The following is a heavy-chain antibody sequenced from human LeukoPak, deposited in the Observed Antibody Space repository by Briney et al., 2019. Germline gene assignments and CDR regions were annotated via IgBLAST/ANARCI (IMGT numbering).Heavy chain of an antibody. V-gene: IGHV4-59*01. CDR1: GGSISSYY. J-gene: IGHJ5*02. Sequence: SETLSLTCTVSGGSISSYYWSWIRQPPGKGLEWIGYIYYSGSTNYNPSLKSRVTISVDTSKNQFSLKLSSVTAADTAVYYCARASYSSGWYPSWFDPWGQGTLVTVSS. CDR3: ARASYSSGWYPSWFDP. D-gene: IGHD6-19*01. CDR2: IYYSGST.